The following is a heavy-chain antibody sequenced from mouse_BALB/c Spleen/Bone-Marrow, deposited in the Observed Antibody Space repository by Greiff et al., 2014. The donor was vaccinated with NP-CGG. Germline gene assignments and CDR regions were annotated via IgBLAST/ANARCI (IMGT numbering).Heavy chain of an antibody. CDR3: ASPSDGNPFAY. J-gene: IGHJ3*01. V-gene: IGHV1S126*01. Sequence: QVQLKESGPQLVRPGASVRISCKASGYSFTSYWMHWVKQRPGQGLEWIGMIDPSDSETRLNQKFKDKATLTVDKSSSTAYMQISSPTSEDSAVYYCASPSDGNPFAYSGQGTLVTVSA. D-gene: IGHD2-1*01. CDR2: IDPSDSET. CDR1: GYSFTSYW.